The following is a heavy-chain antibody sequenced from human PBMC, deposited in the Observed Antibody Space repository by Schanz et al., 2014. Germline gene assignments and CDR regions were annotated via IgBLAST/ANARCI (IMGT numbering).Heavy chain of an antibody. CDR2: ISGSGGST. D-gene: IGHD3-3*01. CDR3: VRDSFFAFDY. J-gene: IGHJ4*02. CDR1: GFTFSDYY. Sequence: EVQLAESGGGLVQPGGSLRLSCAASGFTFSDYYMSWIRQAPGKGLEWVSAISGSGGSTYYADSVKGRFTISRDNSKNTLFLQMNSLRAEDTAVYYCVRDSFFAFDYWGQGTLVTVSS. V-gene: IGHV3-23*04.